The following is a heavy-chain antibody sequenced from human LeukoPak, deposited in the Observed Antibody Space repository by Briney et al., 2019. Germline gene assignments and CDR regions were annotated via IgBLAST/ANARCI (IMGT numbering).Heavy chain of an antibody. Sequence: ASVKVSCKASGYTFTSYGISWGRQAPGQGLEWMVWISAYNGNTNYAQKLQGRVTMTTDTSTSTAYMELRSLRSDDTAVYYCAREGHYYDSSGYLYWGQGTLVTVSS. J-gene: IGHJ4*02. CDR3: AREGHYYDSSGYLY. CDR1: GYTFTSYG. CDR2: ISAYNGNT. V-gene: IGHV1-18*01. D-gene: IGHD3-22*01.